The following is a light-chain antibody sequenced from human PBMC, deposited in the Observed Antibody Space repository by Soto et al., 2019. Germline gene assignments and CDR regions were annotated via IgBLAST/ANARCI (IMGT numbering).Light chain of an antibody. CDR1: QSLTSRY. CDR2: GAS. Sequence: EIVLTQSPGTLSLSPGARATLSCRASQSLTSRYLAWYQQKPGQAPRLLIYGASSRATGIPDRFSGSGSGIDFSITISRLEPEDFAVYYWQQYECSPPSYTFGQGTKLESK. V-gene: IGKV3-20*01. CDR3: QQYECSPPSYT. J-gene: IGKJ2*01.